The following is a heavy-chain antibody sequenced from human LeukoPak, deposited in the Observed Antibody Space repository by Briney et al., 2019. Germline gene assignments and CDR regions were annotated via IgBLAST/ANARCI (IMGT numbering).Heavy chain of an antibody. V-gene: IGHV4-59*08. J-gene: IGHJ4*02. CDR2: IYYSGST. Sequence: SETLSLTCTVSGGSMSSYYWSWIRQPPGKGLEWIGYIYYSGSTNYNPSLKSRVTISVDTSKNQLSLKLSSVTAADTAVYYCARHWETSSWYVDYWGQGTLVTVSS. D-gene: IGHD6-13*01. CDR3: ARHWETSSWYVDY. CDR1: GGSMSSYY.